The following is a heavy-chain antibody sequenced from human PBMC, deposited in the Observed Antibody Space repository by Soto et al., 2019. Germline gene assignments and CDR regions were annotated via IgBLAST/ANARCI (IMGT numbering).Heavy chain of an antibody. Sequence: QVQLVQSGAEVKKPGASVKVSCKASGYVFTNYFMHWVRQAPGQGLEWMGIINPNGGGTSYAQKFEGRVTMTRDSATSTVYMDLSSLRSEDTALYFCARELGSNSWSYYYGMDVWGQGTSVTVSS. J-gene: IGHJ6*02. CDR2: INPNGGGT. CDR1: GYVFTNYF. D-gene: IGHD6-13*01. V-gene: IGHV1-46*01. CDR3: ARELGSNSWSYYYGMDV.